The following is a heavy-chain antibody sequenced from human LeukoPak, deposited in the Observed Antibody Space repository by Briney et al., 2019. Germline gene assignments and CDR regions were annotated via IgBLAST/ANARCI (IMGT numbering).Heavy chain of an antibody. CDR3: ARDARVLLWFGELFDY. V-gene: IGHV1-18*04. Sequence: ASVKVSCKASGYTVTRYGISWVRQAPGQGLEWMGWLSAYNGNTNYAQKLQGRVTMTTDTSTSTAYMELRSLRSDDTAVYSCARDARVLLWFGELFDYWGQGTLVTVSS. CDR1: GYTVTRYG. D-gene: IGHD3-10*01. CDR2: LSAYNGNT. J-gene: IGHJ4*02.